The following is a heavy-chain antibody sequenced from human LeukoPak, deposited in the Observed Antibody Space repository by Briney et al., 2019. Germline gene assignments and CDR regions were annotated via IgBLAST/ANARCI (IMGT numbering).Heavy chain of an antibody. Sequence: SETLSLTCTVSGGSISSHNYYWGWIRQPPGKGLEWIGSIYSSGSTYYNPSLKSRVTISVDTSKNQFSLKLNSVTAADTAVYYCARGDYSDYVANWFEPWGQGTLVTVSS. CDR1: GGSISSHNYY. J-gene: IGHJ5*02. CDR2: IYSSGST. V-gene: IGHV4-39*01. D-gene: IGHD4-11*01. CDR3: ARGDYSDYVANWFEP.